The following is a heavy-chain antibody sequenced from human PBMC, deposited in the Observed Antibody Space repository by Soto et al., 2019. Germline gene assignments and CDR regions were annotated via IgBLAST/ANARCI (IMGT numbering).Heavy chain of an antibody. CDR1: GFTFSSYS. Sequence: GSLRLSCAASGFTFSSYSMNWVRQAPGKGLEWVSSISSSSSYIYYADSVKGRFTISRDNAKNSLYLQMNSLRAEDTAVYYCARSSYDYYGSGSYYKYWGQGTLVTVSS. D-gene: IGHD3-10*01. J-gene: IGHJ4*02. CDR3: ARSSYDYYGSGSYYKY. CDR2: ISSSSSYI. V-gene: IGHV3-21*01.